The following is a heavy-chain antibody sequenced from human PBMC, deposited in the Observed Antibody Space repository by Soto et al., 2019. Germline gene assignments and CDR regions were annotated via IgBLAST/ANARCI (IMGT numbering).Heavy chain of an antibody. CDR2: ISAYNGNT. CDR3: ARDHLLGAEGYCSSTSCYDWFDP. D-gene: IGHD2-2*01. CDR1: GYTFTSYG. V-gene: IGHV1-18*01. J-gene: IGHJ5*02. Sequence: QVQLVQSGAEVKKPGASVKVSCKASGYTFTSYGISWVRQAPGQGLEWMGWISAYNGNTNYAQKLQDRVTMTTDTSTSTAYMELRSLRSDDTAVYYCARDHLLGAEGYCSSTSCYDWFDPWGQGTLVTVSS.